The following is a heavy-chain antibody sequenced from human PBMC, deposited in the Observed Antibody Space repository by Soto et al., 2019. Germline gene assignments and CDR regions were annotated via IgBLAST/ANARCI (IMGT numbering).Heavy chain of an antibody. CDR2: IIPIFGTA. D-gene: IGHD2-15*01. V-gene: IGHV1-69*01. Sequence: QVQLVQSGAEVKKPGSSVKVSCKASGGTFSSYAISWGRQAPGQGLEWMGGIIPIFGTANYAQKFQGRVTITADESTSTAYMELSSLRSEDTAVYYCARDPPIYCSGGSCYSGSRYYYGMDVWGQGTTVTVSS. J-gene: IGHJ6*02. CDR3: ARDPPIYCSGGSCYSGSRYYYGMDV. CDR1: GGTFSSYA.